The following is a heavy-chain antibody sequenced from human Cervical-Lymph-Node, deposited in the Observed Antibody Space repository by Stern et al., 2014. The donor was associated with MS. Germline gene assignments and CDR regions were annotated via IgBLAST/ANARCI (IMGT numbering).Heavy chain of an antibody. D-gene: IGHD4-17*01. CDR2: ITPGNGNT. Sequence: VQLVQSGAEVKKPGASVTISCKASGYTFTSYAIHWVRQAPGQRLEWMGWITPGNGNTRNSQKFQDRVTITRDTSASTAYVELSGLRSEDTAVYYCARSIAGYGDFYHGAFDIWGQGTVVIVSS. CDR3: ARSIAGYGDFYHGAFDI. V-gene: IGHV1-3*01. CDR1: GYTFTSYA. J-gene: IGHJ3*02.